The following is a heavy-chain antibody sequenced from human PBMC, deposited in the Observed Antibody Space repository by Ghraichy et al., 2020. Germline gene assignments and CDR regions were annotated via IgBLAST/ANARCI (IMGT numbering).Heavy chain of an antibody. Sequence: ASVKVSCKPSGNSFINYYMHWVRQAPRQGLEWMGVVDPNGGSTRYARKFQDRVTMTRDTSTGTVYMDLSSLTSEDTAVYYCAAALGDGGNPFDYWGQGTLVTLSS. CDR1: GNSFINYY. CDR2: VDPNGGST. D-gene: IGHD4-23*01. CDR3: AAALGDGGNPFDY. J-gene: IGHJ4*02. V-gene: IGHV1-46*01.